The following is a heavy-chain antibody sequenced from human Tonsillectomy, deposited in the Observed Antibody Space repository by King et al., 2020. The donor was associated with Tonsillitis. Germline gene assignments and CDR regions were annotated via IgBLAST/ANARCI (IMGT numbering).Heavy chain of an antibody. Sequence: VQLVQSGGGVVQPGRSLRISCAASGFTFSNYAMQWVRQAPGKGLGGVAVISYDGSKKYYADSGKGRITISRDNSKNTLYLQMNSLRAEDTAVYYCARRDGALEYYYYGMDVWGQGTTVTVSS. CDR1: GFTFSNYA. V-gene: IGHV3-30-3*01. CDR2: ISYDGSKK. J-gene: IGHJ6*02. CDR3: ARRDGALEYYYYGMDV. D-gene: IGHD4-17*01.